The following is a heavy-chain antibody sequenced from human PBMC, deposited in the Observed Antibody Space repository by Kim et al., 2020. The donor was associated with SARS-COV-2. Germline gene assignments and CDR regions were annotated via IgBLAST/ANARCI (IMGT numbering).Heavy chain of an antibody. CDR3: ARGGVPVGAPLWFDP. CDR2: IYSGGSI. D-gene: IGHD1-26*01. J-gene: IGHJ5*02. Sequence: GGSLRLSCAASGFTVSSNYMSWVRQAPGKGLEWVSVIYSGGSIYYADSVKGRFTISRDNSKNTLYLQMNSLRAEDTAVYYCARGGVPVGAPLWFDPWGQGTLVTVSS. V-gene: IGHV3-66*01. CDR1: GFTVSSNY.